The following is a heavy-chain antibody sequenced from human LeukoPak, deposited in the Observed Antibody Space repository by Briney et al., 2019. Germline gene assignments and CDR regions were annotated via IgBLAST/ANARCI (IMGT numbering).Heavy chain of an antibody. Sequence: PGGSLRLSCAASGFTFSSYGMHWVRQAPGKGLGWVAFIRYDGSNKYYADSVKGRFTISRDNSKNTLYLQMNSLRAEDTAVYYCAKDTLDRVYAFDIWGQGTMVTVSS. D-gene: IGHD5/OR15-5a*01. V-gene: IGHV3-30*02. J-gene: IGHJ3*02. CDR1: GFTFSSYG. CDR2: IRYDGSNK. CDR3: AKDTLDRVYAFDI.